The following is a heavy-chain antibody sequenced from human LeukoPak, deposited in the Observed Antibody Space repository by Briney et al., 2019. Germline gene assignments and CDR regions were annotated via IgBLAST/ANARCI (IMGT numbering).Heavy chain of an antibody. V-gene: IGHV4-4*07. Sequence: SETLSLTCTVSGGSISSYYWSWIRQPAGKGLEWIGRIYTSGSTNYNPSLKSRVTMSVDTPKNQFSLKLSSVTAADTAVYYCATGDGYNWSYWYFDLWGRGTLVTVSS. D-gene: IGHD5-24*01. CDR2: IYTSGST. CDR1: GGSISSYY. J-gene: IGHJ2*01. CDR3: ATGDGYNWSYWYFDL.